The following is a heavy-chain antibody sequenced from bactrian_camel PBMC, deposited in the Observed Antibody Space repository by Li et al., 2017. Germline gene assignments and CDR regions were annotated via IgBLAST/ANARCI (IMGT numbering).Heavy chain of an antibody. V-gene: IGHV3-3*01. CDR1: GRTSNRRF. CDR3: ATDRDVNVPPSLALDSHRYNY. Sequence: HVQLVESGGGSVQAGGPLRLSCAASGRTSNRRFMAWFRQAPGKKREGVAGIERDGATTYYANSVKGRFTISQDNAKSTVYLQMNSLKPEDTGMYYCATDRDVNVPPSLALDSHRYNYWGQGTQVTVS. CDR2: IERDGATT. J-gene: IGHJ4*01.